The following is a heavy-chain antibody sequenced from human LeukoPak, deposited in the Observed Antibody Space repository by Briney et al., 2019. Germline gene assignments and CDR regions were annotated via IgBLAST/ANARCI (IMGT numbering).Heavy chain of an antibody. CDR1: GGSISSSNW. CDR3: AGRRAKYCSGGSCYSLYYYYYYMDV. D-gene: IGHD2-15*01. CDR2: NNHNGYT. J-gene: IGHJ6*03. Sequence: PSETLSLTCAVSGGSISSSNWWRWVRQPPGKGLEWIRENNHNGYTNYNPPLKSRITISLDKTTSQISLKLASVTAADTAMYYCAGRRAKYCSGGSCYSLYYYYYYMDVWGKGTTVTISS. V-gene: IGHV4-4*02.